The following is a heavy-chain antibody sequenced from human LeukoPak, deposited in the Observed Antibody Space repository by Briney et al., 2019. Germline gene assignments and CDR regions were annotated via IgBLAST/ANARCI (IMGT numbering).Heavy chain of an antibody. Sequence: GGSLRLSCAASGFTFRDYSMNWVRQAPGKGLEWVSYISSSSSTIYYADSVKGRFTISRDNAKNSLYLQMNSLRDDDTAVYYCARRYYYDGSGSLDYWGQGTLVTVSS. V-gene: IGHV3-48*02. D-gene: IGHD3-22*01. CDR1: GFTFRDYS. CDR3: ARRYYYDGSGSLDY. CDR2: ISSSSSTI. J-gene: IGHJ4*02.